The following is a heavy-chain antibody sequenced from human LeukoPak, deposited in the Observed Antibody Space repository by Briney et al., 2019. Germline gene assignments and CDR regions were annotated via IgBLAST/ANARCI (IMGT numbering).Heavy chain of an antibody. V-gene: IGHV1-69*01. D-gene: IGHD6-19*01. CDR3: ARDASGSGWLDY. Sequence: SVKVSCKASGGTFSSYAISWVRQAPGQGLEWMGGIIPIFGTANYAQKFQGRVTITADESTSTAYMELSSLRSEDTAVYYCARDASGSGWLDYWGQGTLVTVSS. J-gene: IGHJ4*02. CDR2: IIPIFGTA. CDR1: GGTFSSYA.